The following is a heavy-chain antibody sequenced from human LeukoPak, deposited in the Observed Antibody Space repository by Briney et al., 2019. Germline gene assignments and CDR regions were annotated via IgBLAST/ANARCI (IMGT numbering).Heavy chain of an antibody. Sequence: SETLSLTCTVSGGSISSGSYYWSWVRQPAGKGLEWIGRIYTSGSTNYNPSLKSRVTISVDTSKNQFSLKLSSVTAADTAVYYCARHGGYYYYYYMDVWGKGTTVTVSS. CDR1: GGSISSGSYY. CDR3: ARHGGYYYYYYMDV. CDR2: IYTSGST. V-gene: IGHV4-61*02. J-gene: IGHJ6*03.